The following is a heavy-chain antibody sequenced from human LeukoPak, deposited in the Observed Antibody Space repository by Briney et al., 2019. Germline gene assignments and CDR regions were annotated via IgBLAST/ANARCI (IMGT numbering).Heavy chain of an antibody. Sequence: ASVKVSCKASGYTFTSYGISWVRQAPGQGLEWMGWISAYNGNANYAQKFQGRVTITADESTSTAYMELSSLRSEDTAVYYCARVPNVLIWFGEYNDAFDIWGQGTMVTVSS. V-gene: IGHV1-18*01. CDR3: ARVPNVLIWFGEYNDAFDI. D-gene: IGHD3-10*01. CDR1: GYTFTSYG. J-gene: IGHJ3*02. CDR2: ISAYNGNA.